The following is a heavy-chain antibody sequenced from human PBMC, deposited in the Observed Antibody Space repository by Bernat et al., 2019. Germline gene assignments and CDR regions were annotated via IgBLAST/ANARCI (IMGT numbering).Heavy chain of an antibody. Sequence: QVQLVESGGGVVQPGRSLRLSCAASGFTFSSYAMHWVRQAPGKGLEWVAVISYDGSNKYYADSVKGRFTICRDNSKNTLCLQMNSLRAEDAAVYYCARGPLLRLGELSISYWGQGTLVTVSS. CDR1: GFTFSSYA. D-gene: IGHD3-16*02. CDR2: ISYDGSNK. J-gene: IGHJ4*02. V-gene: IGHV3-30-3*01. CDR3: ARGPLLRLGELSISY.